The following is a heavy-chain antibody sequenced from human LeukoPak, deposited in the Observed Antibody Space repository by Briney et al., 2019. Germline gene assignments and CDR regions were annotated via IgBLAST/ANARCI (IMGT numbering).Heavy chain of an antibody. D-gene: IGHD3-22*01. J-gene: IGHJ3*02. Sequence: PSETLSLICTVSGGSISSYYWSWIRQLPGKGLECIGYIYYSGSTNYNPSLKSRVTISVDTSKNQFSLKLSSVTAADTAVYYCARGGYYDKEAFDIWGQGTMVTVSS. V-gene: IGHV4-59*01. CDR1: GGSISSYY. CDR3: ARGGYYDKEAFDI. CDR2: IYYSGST.